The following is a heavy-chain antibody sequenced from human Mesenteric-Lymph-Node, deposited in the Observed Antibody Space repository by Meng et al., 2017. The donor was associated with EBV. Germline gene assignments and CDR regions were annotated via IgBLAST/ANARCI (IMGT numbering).Heavy chain of an antibody. J-gene: IGHJ4*02. D-gene: IGHD4-23*01. CDR1: GDSFSGYF. CDR3: ARGGGVLTPLDY. CDR2: INHSGGT. Sequence: QVQLPQWGAGLLKPSETLSLTCAVYGDSFSGYFWSWIRQPLGKGLEWIGEINHSGGTNYNPSLESRVTISVDASKNQFSLKLRSVTAADTAVYYCARGGGVLTPLDYWGQGGLVTVSS. V-gene: IGHV4-34*02.